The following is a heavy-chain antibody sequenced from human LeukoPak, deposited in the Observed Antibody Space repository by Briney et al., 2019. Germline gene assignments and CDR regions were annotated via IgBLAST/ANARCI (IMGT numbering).Heavy chain of an antibody. CDR1: GGSISSSSYY. V-gene: IGHV4-39*01. Sequence: SETLSLTCTVSGGSISSSSYYWGWIRQPPGKGLEWIGSIYYSGSTYYNPSLKSRVTISVDTSKNQFSLKLSSVTAADTAVYYCARLCDWGSSWYFDLWGRGTLVTVSS. D-gene: IGHD7-27*01. CDR3: ARLCDWGSSWYFDL. J-gene: IGHJ2*01. CDR2: IYYSGST.